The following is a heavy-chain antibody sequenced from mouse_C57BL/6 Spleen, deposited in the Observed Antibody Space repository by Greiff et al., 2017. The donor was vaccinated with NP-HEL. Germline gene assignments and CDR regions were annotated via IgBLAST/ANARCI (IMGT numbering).Heavy chain of an antibody. CDR2: ISSGSSTI. D-gene: IGHD2-4*01. CDR3: ARNYYDYSSAMDY. V-gene: IGHV5-17*01. Sequence: EVQLQQSGGGLVKPGGSLKLSCAASGFTFSDYGMHWVRQAPEKGLEWVAYISSGSSTIYYADTVKGRFTTSRDNAENTLFLQMTNLRTEVTAMYYCARNYYDYSSAMDYWGQGTSVTVSS. J-gene: IGHJ4*01. CDR1: GFTFSDYG.